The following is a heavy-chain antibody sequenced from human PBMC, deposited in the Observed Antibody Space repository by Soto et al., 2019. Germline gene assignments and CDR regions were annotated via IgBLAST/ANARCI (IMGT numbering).Heavy chain of an antibody. Sequence: QVQLVQSGAEIKKPGASVKVSCKASGYTFNTYGITWVRQAPGQGLEWMGWFNPYNGNTKFAQKLQDRVTMTTATSTSTAYMELASLRSDDTAVYYCARGCIAVTTHLCYWGQGTLVTVSS. J-gene: IGHJ4*02. D-gene: IGHD4-17*01. CDR2: FNPYNGNT. V-gene: IGHV1-18*01. CDR1: GYTFNTYG. CDR3: ARGCIAVTTHLCY.